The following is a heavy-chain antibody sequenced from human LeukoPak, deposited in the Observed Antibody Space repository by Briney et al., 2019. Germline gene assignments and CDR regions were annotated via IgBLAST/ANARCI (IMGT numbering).Heavy chain of an antibody. Sequence: GGSLRLSCAASEFIFSSYAMSWVRQAPGKGLEWVSVIYSGGSTYYADSVKGRFTISRDNSKNTLYLQMNSLRAEDTAVYYCARGLVGTTSDYFDYWGQGTLVTVSS. J-gene: IGHJ4*02. CDR3: ARGLVGTTSDYFDY. CDR2: IYSGGST. V-gene: IGHV3-53*01. CDR1: EFIFSSYA. D-gene: IGHD1-1*01.